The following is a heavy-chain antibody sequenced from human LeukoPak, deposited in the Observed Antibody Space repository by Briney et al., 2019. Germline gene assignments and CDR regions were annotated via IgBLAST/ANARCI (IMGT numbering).Heavy chain of an antibody. Sequence: ASVKVSCKASGSTFTGYYMHWVRQAPGRGLEWMGWVNSYIGVTDYAQKFEGRVTMTRDTSISTDYMELSRLTSDDTAVYYCASITVFGVSPTQGAFDIWGQGTMVTVSS. CDR2: VNSYIGVT. V-gene: IGHV1-2*02. CDR3: ASITVFGVSPTQGAFDI. CDR1: GSTFTGYY. J-gene: IGHJ3*02. D-gene: IGHD3-3*01.